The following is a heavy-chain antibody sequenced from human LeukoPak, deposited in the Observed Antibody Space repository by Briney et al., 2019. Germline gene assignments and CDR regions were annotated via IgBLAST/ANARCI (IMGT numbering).Heavy chain of an antibody. CDR1: GYSFTNYN. J-gene: IGHJ4*02. CDR3: ARGRKMGELVRLNGIDY. D-gene: IGHD6-6*01. Sequence: ASVKVSCKASGYSFTNYNINWVRQAGGQGPECLGEMNPDSGDTVYAQKFRGRVTMTRDTSISTAYMELSRLRSDDTAVYYCARGRKMGELVRLNGIDYWGQGTLVTVSS. CDR2: MNPDSGDT. V-gene: IGHV1-8*01.